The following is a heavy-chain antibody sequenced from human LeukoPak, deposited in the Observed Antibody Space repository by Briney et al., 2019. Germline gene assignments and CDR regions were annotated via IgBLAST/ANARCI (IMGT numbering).Heavy chain of an antibody. CDR2: IDQSGGHI. Sequence: PGGSLRLSCAASGFTFSSSAMSWVRQVPGKGPEWVSGIDQSGGHIHYADSVKGRFTISRDNSKNTLHLQMSSLRAEDTAVYYCAKDYRGSGEVGETGPLDYWGQGTLVTVSS. CDR3: AKDYRGSGEVGETGPLDY. V-gene: IGHV3-23*01. CDR1: GFTFSSSA. D-gene: IGHD1-14*01. J-gene: IGHJ4*02.